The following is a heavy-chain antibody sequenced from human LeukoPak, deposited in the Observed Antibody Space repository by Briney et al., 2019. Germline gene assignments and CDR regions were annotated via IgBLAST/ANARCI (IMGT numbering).Heavy chain of an antibody. D-gene: IGHD4-17*01. CDR1: GISLSNYA. CDR3: ATVKYDYGDPVGWFDP. J-gene: IGHJ5*02. V-gene: IGHV3-23*01. CDR2: ISERGGSP. Sequence: GGSLRLSCVVSGISLSNYAMTWVRQAPGKGLEWVSYISERGGSPTYADSVKGRFTISRDTSLNTLYLQINNLRAEDTAVYYCATVKYDYGDPVGWFDPWGQGTLATVSS.